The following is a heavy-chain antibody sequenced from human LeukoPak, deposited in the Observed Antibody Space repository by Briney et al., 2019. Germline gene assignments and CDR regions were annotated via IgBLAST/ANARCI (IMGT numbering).Heavy chain of an antibody. Sequence: GGSLRLSCAASGFNFNNSAMTWVRQAPGKGLEWLSVISGSGGHIYYADSVKGRFTISRDNSKNTVDLEMNSLRAEDTALYYCVKEVRGKSYGDYWGQGTLVTVSS. CDR1: GFNFNNSA. CDR3: VKEVRGKSYGDY. CDR2: ISGSGGHI. D-gene: IGHD5-18*01. J-gene: IGHJ4*02. V-gene: IGHV3-23*01.